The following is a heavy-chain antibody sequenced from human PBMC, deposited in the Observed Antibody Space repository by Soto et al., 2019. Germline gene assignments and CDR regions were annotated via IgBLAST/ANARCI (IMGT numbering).Heavy chain of an antibody. J-gene: IGHJ6*02. D-gene: IGHD2-15*01. V-gene: IGHV3-21*01. Sequence: PGGSLRLSCAASGFTFSRHSMNWVRQAPGKGLEWISSISGSTNYIYYADSVRGRLTISRDNAKNSLKLSSVTAADTAVYYCARRGSGPLWDYYYGMDVWGQGTTVTVSS. CDR1: GFTFSRHS. CDR3: ARRGSGPLWDYYYGMDV. CDR2: ISGSTNYI.